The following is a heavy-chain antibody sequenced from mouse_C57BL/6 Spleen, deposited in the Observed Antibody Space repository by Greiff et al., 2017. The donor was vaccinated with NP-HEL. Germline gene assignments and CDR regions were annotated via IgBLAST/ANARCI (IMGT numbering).Heavy chain of an antibody. Sequence: EVMLVESGGGLVKPGGSLKLSCAASGFTFSDYGMHWVRQAPEKGLEWVAYISSGSSTIYYADTVKGRFTISRDNAKNTLFLQMTSLRSEDTAMDYCAKAYYYGSSYWYFDVWGTGTTVTVSS. J-gene: IGHJ1*03. V-gene: IGHV5-17*01. CDR1: GFTFSDYG. CDR3: AKAYYYGSSYWYFDV. D-gene: IGHD1-1*01. CDR2: ISSGSSTI.